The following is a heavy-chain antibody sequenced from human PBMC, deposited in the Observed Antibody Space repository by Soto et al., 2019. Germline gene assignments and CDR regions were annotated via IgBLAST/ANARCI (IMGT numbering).Heavy chain of an antibody. CDR1: GFTFSSYA. V-gene: IGHV3-23*01. D-gene: IGHD2-15*01. CDR3: AKDPVEKGNIVVVVAATPNWFDP. J-gene: IGHJ5*02. CDR2: ISGSGGST. Sequence: GGSLRLSCAASGFTFSSYAMSWVRQAPGKGLEWVSAISGSGGSTYYADSVKGRFTISRDNSKNTLYLQMNSLRAEDTAVYYCAKDPVEKGNIVVVVAATPNWFDPWGQGTLVTVSS.